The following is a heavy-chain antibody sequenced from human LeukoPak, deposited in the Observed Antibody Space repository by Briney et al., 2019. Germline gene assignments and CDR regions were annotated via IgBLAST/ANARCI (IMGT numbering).Heavy chain of an antibody. Sequence: TGGSLRLSCAAPGFTFSDYYMSWIRQAPGKGLEWVSYIRSSSSYTNYADSVKGRFTISRDNAKNSLYLQMNSLRAEDTAVYYCARGYYDNSGYYFPFDYWGQGTLVTVSS. CDR2: IRSSSSYT. CDR3: ARGYYDNSGYYFPFDY. CDR1: GFTFSDYY. J-gene: IGHJ4*02. D-gene: IGHD3-22*01. V-gene: IGHV3-11*06.